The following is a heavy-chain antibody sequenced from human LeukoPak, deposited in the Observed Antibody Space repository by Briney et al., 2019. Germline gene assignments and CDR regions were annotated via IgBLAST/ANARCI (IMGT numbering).Heavy chain of an antibody. V-gene: IGHV3-21*01. D-gene: IGHD4-23*01. CDR3: AREYGGFDY. CDR1: GFIFSSYS. CDR2: ISSSSSYI. J-gene: IGHJ4*02. Sequence: PGGSLRLSCAAPGFIFSSYSMNWVRQAPGKGLEWVSSISSSSSYIGYADSVKGRFTISRDNAKNSLYLQMNSLRAEDTAVYYCAREYGGFDYWGQGTLVTVSS.